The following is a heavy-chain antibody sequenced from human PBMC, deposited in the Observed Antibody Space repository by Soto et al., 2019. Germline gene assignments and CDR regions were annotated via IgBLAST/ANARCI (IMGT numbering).Heavy chain of an antibody. CDR1: GFTFSHHS. V-gene: IGHV3-64D*06. CDR2: ISGNGGNT. Sequence: PGGSLRLACSGSGFTFSHHSLYWVRQAPGKGLRYVSTISGNGGNTHYAASVRGRFTISRDNSKNTVFLQMSGLGVADSAVYCCVKVSGYCTGGSCFSYFDYWGQGALVTVSS. CDR3: VKVSGYCTGGSCFSYFDY. D-gene: IGHD2-15*01. J-gene: IGHJ4*02.